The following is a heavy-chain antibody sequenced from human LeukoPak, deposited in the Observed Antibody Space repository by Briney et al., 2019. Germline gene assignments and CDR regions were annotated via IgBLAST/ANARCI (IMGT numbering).Heavy chain of an antibody. V-gene: IGHV1-18*01. CDR1: GYTFTNYG. Sequence: GASVKVSCKASGYTFTNYGIRWVRQAPGQGLEWMGWISPYNGNTKYAQKFQGRVTMTTDTSTSTAYMELRSLRSDDTAVYYCARELASNIRSFDMWGQGTRVTVSS. J-gene: IGHJ3*02. D-gene: IGHD2/OR15-2a*01. CDR2: ISPYNGNT. CDR3: ARELASNIRSFDM.